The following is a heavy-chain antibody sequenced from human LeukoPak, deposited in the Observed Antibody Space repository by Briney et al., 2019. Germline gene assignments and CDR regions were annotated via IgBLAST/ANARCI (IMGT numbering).Heavy chain of an antibody. D-gene: IGHD5-18*01. V-gene: IGHV4-31*03. CDR2: IYYSGST. CDR3: ARGWDTAMAPRRDY. J-gene: IGHJ4*02. Sequence: SQTLSLTCTVSGGSISSGGYYWSWIRQHPGKGLEWIGYIYYSGSTYYNPSLKSRVTISVDTSKNQFSLKLSSVTAADTAVYYCARGWDTAMAPRRDYWGQGTLVTVSS. CDR1: GGSISSGGYY.